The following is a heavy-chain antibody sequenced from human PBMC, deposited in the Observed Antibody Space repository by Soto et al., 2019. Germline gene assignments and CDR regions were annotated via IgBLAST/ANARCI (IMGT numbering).Heavy chain of an antibody. Sequence: EVQLVESGGDLVQPGGFLRLSCATSGFTFSRYWMHWVRQVPGKGLVWVSRINSDGSSISYSDSVKGRFTISRDNAKNPLYLQMNSLRVEDTAVYYCARLPVDTITSLGYWGQGTLVTVSS. CDR1: GFTFSRYW. J-gene: IGHJ4*02. CDR3: ARLPVDTITSLGY. D-gene: IGHD3-3*01. V-gene: IGHV3-74*01. CDR2: INSDGSSI.